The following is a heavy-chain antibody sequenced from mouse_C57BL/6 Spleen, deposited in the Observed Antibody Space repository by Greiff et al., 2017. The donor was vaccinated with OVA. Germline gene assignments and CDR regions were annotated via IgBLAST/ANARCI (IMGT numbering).Heavy chain of an antibody. V-gene: IGHV1-55*01. Sequence: QVQLQQLGAELVKPGASVKMSCKASGYTFTSYWITWVKQRPGQGLEWIGDIFPGSGTSNYNEKFKSKATLTVDTSSSTAYMQLSSLTSEDSAVYYCARDTTVVDYYFDYWGQGTTLTVSS. D-gene: IGHD1-1*01. J-gene: IGHJ2*01. CDR3: ARDTTVVDYYFDY. CDR1: GYTFTSYW. CDR2: IFPGSGTS.